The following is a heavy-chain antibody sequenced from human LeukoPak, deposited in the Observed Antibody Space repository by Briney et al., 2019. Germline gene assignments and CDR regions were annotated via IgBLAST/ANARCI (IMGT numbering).Heavy chain of an antibody. V-gene: IGHV3-33*01. CDR2: IWYDGSNK. J-gene: IGHJ4*02. CDR3: ARVAAGYSVNYFDY. CDR1: GFTFSSYG. D-gene: IGHD4-23*01. Sequence: PGGSLRLSCAASGFTFSSYGMHWVRQAPGKGLEWVALIWYDGSNKYYADSVKGRFTISRDNSKNTLYLQMNSLRAEDTAVYYCARVAAGYSVNYFDYWGQGTLVTVSS.